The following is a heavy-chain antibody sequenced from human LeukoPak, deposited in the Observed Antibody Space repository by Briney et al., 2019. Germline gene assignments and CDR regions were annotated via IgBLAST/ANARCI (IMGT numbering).Heavy chain of an antibody. Sequence: ASVKVSCKASGYTFTSYDINWVRQATGQGLEWMGWMNPNSGNTGYAQKFQGRVTMTRNTSISTAYMELSSLRSEDTAVYYCARGPTVMIAAPGGRSLDDYWGQGTLVTVSS. CDR3: ARGPTVMIAAPGGRSLDDY. J-gene: IGHJ4*02. CDR1: GYTFTSYD. D-gene: IGHD2-15*01. CDR2: MNPNSGNT. V-gene: IGHV1-8*01.